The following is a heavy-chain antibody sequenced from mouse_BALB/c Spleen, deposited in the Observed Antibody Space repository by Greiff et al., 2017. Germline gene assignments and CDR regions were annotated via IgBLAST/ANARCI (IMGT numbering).Heavy chain of an antibody. CDR1: GYTFTSYD. Sequence: VKLQESGPELVKPGALVKISCKASGYTFTSYDINWVKQRPGQGLEWIGWIYPGDGSTKYNEKFKGKATLTADKSSSTAYMQLSSLTSENSAVYFCARRADYYGSSLGFAYWGQGTLVTVSA. CDR2: IYPGDGST. V-gene: IGHV1S56*01. CDR3: ARRADYYGSSLGFAY. J-gene: IGHJ3*01. D-gene: IGHD1-1*01.